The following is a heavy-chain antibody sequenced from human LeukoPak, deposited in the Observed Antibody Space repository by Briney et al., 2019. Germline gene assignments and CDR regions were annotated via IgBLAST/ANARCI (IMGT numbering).Heavy chain of an antibody. CDR2: INSDGRT. V-gene: IGHV3-53*01. CDR3: ARMWQGFECSSTACYPFDP. Sequence: GGSLRLSCAASGFSVSSNYMSWVRQAPGKGLEWLSVINSDGRTYYADSVKGRFTISRDSSKNTLYLQMNSLRADDTAVYYCARMWQGFECSSTACYPFDPWGQGTLVTVSS. D-gene: IGHD2-2*01. CDR1: GFSVSSNY. J-gene: IGHJ5*02.